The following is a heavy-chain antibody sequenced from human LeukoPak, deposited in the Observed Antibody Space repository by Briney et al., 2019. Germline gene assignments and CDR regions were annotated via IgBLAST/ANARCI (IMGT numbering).Heavy chain of an antibody. Sequence: GGSLRLSCAASGFTFSSYWMHWVRQAPGKGLVWVSRINSDGRSTTYADSVKGRFTISRDNTKNTLYLQMNSLRVEDTAVYYCARDQLYCSGGICYFDYWGRGILVTVSS. CDR1: GFTFSSYW. V-gene: IGHV3-74*01. J-gene: IGHJ4*02. CDR3: ARDQLYCSGGICYFDY. CDR2: INSDGRST. D-gene: IGHD2-15*01.